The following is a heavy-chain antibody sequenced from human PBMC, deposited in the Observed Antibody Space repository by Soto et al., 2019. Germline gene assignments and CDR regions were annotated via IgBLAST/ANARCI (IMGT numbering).Heavy chain of an antibody. D-gene: IGHD3-22*01. J-gene: IGHJ4*02. V-gene: IGHV3-66*04. CDR2: IFSGGST. CDR1: GFSVSSNY. Sequence: PGGSLRLSCAASGFSVSSNYMSWVRQAPGKGLEWVSVIFSGGSTYYADSVKGRFTISRDNSKNTLYLQMNSLRVEDTAVYYCVRPKYDYDSSGPPAYWGQETLLTVSS. CDR3: VRPKYDYDSSGPPAY.